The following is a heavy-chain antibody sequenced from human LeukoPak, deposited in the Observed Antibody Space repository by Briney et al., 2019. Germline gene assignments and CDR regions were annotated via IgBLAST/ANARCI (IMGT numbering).Heavy chain of an antibody. CDR3: ARVGGGSSWYYFDY. J-gene: IGHJ4*02. CDR1: GFTFSSYA. Sequence: GGSLRLSCAASGFTFSSYAMHWVRQAPGKGLEWVSYISSSGSTIYYADSVKGRFTISRDNAKNSLYLQMNSLRAEDTAVYYCARVGGGSSWYYFDYWGQGTLVTVSS. V-gene: IGHV3-48*03. CDR2: ISSSGSTI. D-gene: IGHD6-13*01.